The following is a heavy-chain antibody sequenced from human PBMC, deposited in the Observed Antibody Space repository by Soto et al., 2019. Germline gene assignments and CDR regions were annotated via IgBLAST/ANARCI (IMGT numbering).Heavy chain of an antibody. Sequence: QVQLVESGGDLVKPGGSLRLSCAASGFTFKHHYMNWIRQAPGKGLEWVSYISPSSGTVNYTDSVKGRFTISRDNANNSLYLQMSSLRVEDTAVYYCARLGTAFGVDVWGQGTTVTVSS. CDR2: ISPSSGTV. CDR1: GFTFKHHY. D-gene: IGHD2-21*02. V-gene: IGHV3-11*01. CDR3: ARLGTAFGVDV. J-gene: IGHJ6*02.